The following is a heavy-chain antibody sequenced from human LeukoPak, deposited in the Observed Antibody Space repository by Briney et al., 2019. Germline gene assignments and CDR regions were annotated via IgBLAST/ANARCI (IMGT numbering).Heavy chain of an antibody. CDR2: INPSGGST. CDR3: ARTYYDILTGYHNNFDY. J-gene: IGHJ4*02. V-gene: IGHV1-46*01. D-gene: IGHD3-9*01. CDR1: GYTFTSYY. Sequence: GASVKVSCKASGYTFTSYYMHWVRQAPGQGLEWMGIINPSGGSTSYAQKFQGRVTMTRDMSTSTVYMELSSLRSEDTAVYYCARTYYDILTGYHNNFDYWGQGTLVTVPS.